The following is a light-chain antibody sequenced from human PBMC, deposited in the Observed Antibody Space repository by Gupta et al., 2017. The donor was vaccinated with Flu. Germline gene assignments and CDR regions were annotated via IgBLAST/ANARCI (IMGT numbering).Light chain of an antibody. CDR1: HSISNF. Sequence: ATLSLSPGERVTLFCRASHSISNFLAWYQHKPGQAPRLLIYDASNRAAGIPARFSGSGSGTDFTLTISSLEPEDFAVYYCQQRSHWPPVTFGGGTKVEIK. J-gene: IGKJ4*01. CDR3: QQRSHWPPVT. CDR2: DAS. V-gene: IGKV3-11*01.